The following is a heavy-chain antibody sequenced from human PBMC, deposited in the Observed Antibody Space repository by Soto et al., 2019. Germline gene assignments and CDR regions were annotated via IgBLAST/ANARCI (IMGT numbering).Heavy chain of an antibody. CDR1: GGTFSSYA. J-gene: IGHJ4*02. D-gene: IGHD3-9*01. CDR3: ARAQARRILNGYYIESTDY. CDR2: IIPIFGTA. V-gene: IGHV1-69*06. Sequence: ASVKVSCKASGGTFSSYAISWVRQAPGQGLEWMGGIIPIFGTANYAQKFQGRVTITADKSTSTAYMELSSLRSEDTAVYYCARAQARRILNGYYIESTDYWGQGTLVTVSS.